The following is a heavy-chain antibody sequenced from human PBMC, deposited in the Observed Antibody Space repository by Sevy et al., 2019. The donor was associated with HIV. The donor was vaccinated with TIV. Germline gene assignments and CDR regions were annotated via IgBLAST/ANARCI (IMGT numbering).Heavy chain of an antibody. Sequence: ASVKVSCKASGGTFSSYGISWVRQAPGQGLEWMGGIIPILGTVNYAQKFQGRVTITADESTKTAYMELSSLRSGDTAVYYCVRGGGNGWYYFDYWGQETLVTVSS. CDR1: GGTFSSYG. D-gene: IGHD6-19*01. J-gene: IGHJ4*02. CDR3: VRGGGNGWYYFDY. V-gene: IGHV1-69*13. CDR2: IIPILGTV.